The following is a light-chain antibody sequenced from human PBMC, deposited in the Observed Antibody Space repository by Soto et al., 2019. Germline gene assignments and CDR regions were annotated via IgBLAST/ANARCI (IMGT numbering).Light chain of an antibody. CDR1: SGHSSYA. CDR3: QTWGTGTVV. J-gene: IGLJ2*01. V-gene: IGLV4-69*01. CDR2: LNSDGSH. Sequence: QLVLTQSPSASGSLGASVKHTCTLSSGHSSYAIAWHQQQPEKGPRYLMKLNSDGSHSKGDGIPDRFSGSSSGAERYLTISSLQSEDEADYYCQTWGTGTVVFGGGTNLTVL.